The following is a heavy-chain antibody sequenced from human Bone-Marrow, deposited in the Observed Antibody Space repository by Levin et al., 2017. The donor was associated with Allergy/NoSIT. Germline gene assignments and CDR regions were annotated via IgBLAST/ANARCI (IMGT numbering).Heavy chain of an antibody. CDR3: AKRAGGSGWYQTQYNWFDP. D-gene: IGHD6-19*01. CDR1: GFTFSSYA. Sequence: SLRLSCAASGFTFSSYAMSWVRQAPGTCRDWFSSLLFLFFLPSSSSSFKGRFTISRDNSKNTLYLQMNSLSAEDTAVYYCAKRAGGSGWYQTQYNWFDPWGQGTLVTVSS. CDR2: LLFLFFLP. V-gene: IGHV3-23*01. J-gene: IGHJ5*02.